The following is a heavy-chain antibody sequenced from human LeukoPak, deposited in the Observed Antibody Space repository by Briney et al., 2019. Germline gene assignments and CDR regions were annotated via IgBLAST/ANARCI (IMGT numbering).Heavy chain of an antibody. Sequence: SETLSLTCAVYGGSFSGYYWSWIRQPPGKGLEWIGEINHSGSTNYNPSLKSRVTISVDTSKNQFSLKLSSVTAADTAVYYCARGMVRGAHFDYWGQGTLVTVSS. CDR1: GGSFSGYY. CDR2: INHSGST. V-gene: IGHV4-34*01. J-gene: IGHJ4*02. D-gene: IGHD3-10*01. CDR3: ARGMVRGAHFDY.